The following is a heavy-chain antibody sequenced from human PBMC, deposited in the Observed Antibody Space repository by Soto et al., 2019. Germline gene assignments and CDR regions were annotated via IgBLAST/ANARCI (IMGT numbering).Heavy chain of an antibody. V-gene: IGHV1-8*01. D-gene: IGHD6-13*01. CDR2: MNPNSGNT. CDR3: AREHSSSWRFDY. Sequence: QVQLVQSGAEVKKPGASVKVSCKASGYTFTSYDINWVRQATGQGLEGMGWMNPNSGNTGYAQKLQGRVTMTRNTSISTAYMELSSLRSEDTAVYYCAREHSSSWRFDYWGQGTLVTVSS. J-gene: IGHJ4*02. CDR1: GYTFTSYD.